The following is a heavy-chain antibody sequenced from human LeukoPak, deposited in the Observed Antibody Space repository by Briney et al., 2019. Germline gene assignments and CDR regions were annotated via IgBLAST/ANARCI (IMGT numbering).Heavy chain of an antibody. CDR2: IYTSGST. V-gene: IGHV4-61*02. D-gene: IGHD2-15*01. J-gene: IGHJ6*03. Sequence: SETLSLTCTVSGGSISSGSYYWSWIRQPAGKGLEWIGRIYTSGSTNYNPSLKSRVTISVDTSKNQFSLKLSSVTAADTAVYYCAREPRYCSGGSCYYYYYYMDVWGKGTTVTISS. CDR1: GGSISSGSYY. CDR3: AREPRYCSGGSCYYYYYYMDV.